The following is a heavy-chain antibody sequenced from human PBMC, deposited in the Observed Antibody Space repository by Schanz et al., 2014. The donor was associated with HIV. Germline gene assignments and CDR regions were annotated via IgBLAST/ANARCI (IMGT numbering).Heavy chain of an antibody. J-gene: IGHJ6*02. CDR1: GFRLSDYY. Sequence: QVQLVESGGDLVKPGGSLRLSCAASGFRLSDYYMSWLRQAPGKGLEWVAVISYDRSHKYYADSVKGRFTISRDNSKKTLYLQMNSLRAEDTAVYYCANSGYCTSGVCYTRGYDTDVWGQGTTVTVSS. CDR2: ISYDRSHK. D-gene: IGHD2-8*01. CDR3: ANSGYCTSGVCYTRGYDTDV. V-gene: IGHV3-33*08.